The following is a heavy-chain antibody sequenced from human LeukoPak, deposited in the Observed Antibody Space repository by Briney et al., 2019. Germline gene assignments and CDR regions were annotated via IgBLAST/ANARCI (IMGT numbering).Heavy chain of an antibody. Sequence: GGSLRLSCAASGFTFSSYGMSWVRQAPGKGLEWVSAISGSGGSTYYADSVKGRFTISRDNSKNTLYLQMNSLRAEDTAVYYCAKAQVPAARTYYFDYWGQGTLVTVSS. CDR3: AKAQVPAARTYYFDY. J-gene: IGHJ4*02. CDR2: ISGSGGST. V-gene: IGHV3-23*01. D-gene: IGHD2-2*01. CDR1: GFTFSSYG.